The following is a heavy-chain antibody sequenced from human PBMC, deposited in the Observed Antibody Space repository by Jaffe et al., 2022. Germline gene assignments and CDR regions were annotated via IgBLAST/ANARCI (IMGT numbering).Heavy chain of an antibody. D-gene: IGHD2-2*01. CDR3: ARERGAAAYCSSTSCYNWFDP. V-gene: IGHV4-61*02. Sequence: QVQLQESGPGLVKPSQTLSLTCTVSGGSISSGSYYWSWIRQPAGKGLEWIGRIYTSGSTNYNPSLKSRVTISVDTSKNQFSLKLSSVTAADTAVYYCARERGAAAYCSSTSCYNWFDPWGQGTLVTVSS. CDR1: GGSISSGSYY. CDR2: IYTSGST. J-gene: IGHJ5*02.